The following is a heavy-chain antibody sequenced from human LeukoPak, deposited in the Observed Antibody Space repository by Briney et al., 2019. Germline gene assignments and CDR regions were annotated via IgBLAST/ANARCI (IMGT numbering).Heavy chain of an antibody. J-gene: IGHJ5*02. D-gene: IGHD5-12*01. Sequence: PSQTLSLTCAISGDSVSSNSAAWNWIRRSPSRGLEWLVRTYYRSKWYNNYAVSVKSRITINPDTSKNQFSLQLNSVTPEDTAVYYCARDGYGRNNWFDPWGQGTLVTDSS. CDR1: GDSVSSNSAA. CDR2: TYYRSKWYN. CDR3: ARDGYGRNNWFDP. V-gene: IGHV6-1*01.